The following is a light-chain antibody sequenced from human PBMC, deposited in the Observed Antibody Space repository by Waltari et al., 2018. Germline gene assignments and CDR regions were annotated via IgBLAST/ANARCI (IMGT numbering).Light chain of an antibody. CDR1: QDISSW. Sequence: DIQMTQSPSSVSASVGDRVTITCRASQDISSWLAWYQQKPGKAPKLLIYASSSLQSVVPSRFSGSGSETDFTLTISSLQPEDFATYYCQQSYSTPPFTFGPGTKVDIK. J-gene: IGKJ3*01. CDR2: ASS. V-gene: IGKV1-12*01. CDR3: QQSYSTPPFT.